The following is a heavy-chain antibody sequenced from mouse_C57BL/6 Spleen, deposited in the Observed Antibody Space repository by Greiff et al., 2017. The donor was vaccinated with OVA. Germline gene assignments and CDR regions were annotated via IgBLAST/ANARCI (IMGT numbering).Heavy chain of an antibody. D-gene: IGHD2-5*01. CDR2: ISSGSSTI. CDR3: AKGRYSNYAMDY. J-gene: IGHJ4*01. Sequence: EVKLVESGGGLVKPGGSLKLSCAASGFTFSDYGMHWVRQAPEKGLEWVAYISSGSSTIYYADTVKGRFTISRDNAKNTLFLQMTSLRSEETAMYYCAKGRYSNYAMDYWGQGTSVTVSS. V-gene: IGHV5-17*01. CDR1: GFTFSDYG.